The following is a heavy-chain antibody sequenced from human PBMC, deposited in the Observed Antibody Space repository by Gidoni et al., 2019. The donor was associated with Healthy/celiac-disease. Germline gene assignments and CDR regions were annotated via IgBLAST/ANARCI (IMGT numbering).Heavy chain of an antibody. J-gene: IGHJ5*02. D-gene: IGHD4-17*01. V-gene: IGHV4-31*03. CDR2: IYYSGST. CDR3: ARNGDYVHSEFDP. CDR1: GGSISSGGYY. Sequence: QVQLQESGPGLVKPSQPLSLTCTVSGGSISSGGYYWSWIRQHPGKGLEWIGYIYYSGSTYYNPSLKSRVTISVDTSKNQFSLKLSSVTAADTAVYYCARNGDYVHSEFDPWGQGTLVTVSS.